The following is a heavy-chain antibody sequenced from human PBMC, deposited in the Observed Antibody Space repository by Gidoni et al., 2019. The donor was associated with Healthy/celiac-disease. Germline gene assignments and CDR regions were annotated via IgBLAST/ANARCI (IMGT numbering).Heavy chain of an antibody. J-gene: IGHJ4*02. CDR2: ISYDGSNK. D-gene: IGHD6-19*01. V-gene: IGHV3-30*18. CDR3: AKDRSGWSPQGYFDY. Sequence: QVQLVESGGGVVQPGTSLRLSCPASGFTSSSYGMDWVRQAPGKGLEWGAVISYDGSNKYYADSVKGRFTISRDNSKNTLYLQMNSLRAEDTAVYYCAKDRSGWSPQGYFDYWGQGTLVTVSS. CDR1: GFTSSSYG.